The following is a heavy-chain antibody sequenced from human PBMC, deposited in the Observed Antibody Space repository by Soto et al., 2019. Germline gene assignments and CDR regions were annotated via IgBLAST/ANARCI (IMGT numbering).Heavy chain of an antibody. CDR3: ARGSQLRFLEWLLSRAFDI. CDR2: ISSSSSYI. V-gene: IGHV3-21*01. D-gene: IGHD3-3*01. J-gene: IGHJ3*02. Sequence: GSLRLSCAASGFTFSSYSMNWVRQAPGKGLEWVSSISSSSSYIYYADSVKGRFTISRDNAKNSLYLQMNSLRAEDTAVYYCARGSQLRFLEWLLSRAFDIWGQGTMVTVSS. CDR1: GFTFSSYS.